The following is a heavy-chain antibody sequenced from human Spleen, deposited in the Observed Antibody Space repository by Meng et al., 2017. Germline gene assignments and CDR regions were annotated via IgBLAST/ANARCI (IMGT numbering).Heavy chain of an antibody. CDR3: ARSVDTESDAFDI. V-gene: IGHV1-46*01. CDR2: INPSGGST. Sequence: ASVKVSCKASGYTFTSYDINWVRQATGQGLEWMGIINPSGGSTSYAQKFQGRVTMTRDTSTSTVYMELSSLRSEDTAVYYCARSVDTESDAFDIWGQGTMVTVSS. D-gene: IGHD5-18*01. CDR1: GYTFTSYD. J-gene: IGHJ3*02.